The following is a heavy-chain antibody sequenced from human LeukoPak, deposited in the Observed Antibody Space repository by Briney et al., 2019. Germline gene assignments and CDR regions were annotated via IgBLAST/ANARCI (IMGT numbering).Heavy chain of an antibody. Sequence: PGGSLRLSCAASGFTFSSYSMNWVRQAPGKGLEWVSSISSSSSYIYYADSVKGRFTISRDNAKNSLYLQMNSLRAEDTAVYYCARVRAYDSSGYVLAYWGQGTPVTVSS. V-gene: IGHV3-21*01. CDR2: ISSSSSYI. D-gene: IGHD3-22*01. J-gene: IGHJ4*02. CDR3: ARVRAYDSSGYVLAY. CDR1: GFTFSSYS.